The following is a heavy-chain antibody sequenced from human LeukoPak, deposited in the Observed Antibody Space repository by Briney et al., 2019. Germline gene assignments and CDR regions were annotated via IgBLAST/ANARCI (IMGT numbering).Heavy chain of an antibody. CDR3: ARDPGYCSGGSCYSFLY. J-gene: IGHJ4*02. V-gene: IGHV3-66*01. CDR1: GFTVSSNN. CDR2: IYSGGST. Sequence: GGSLRLSCAASGFTVSSNNMSWVRQAPGKGLEWVSVIYSGGSTYYADSVKGRFTISRDNSKNTLYLQMNSLRAEDTAVYYCARDPGYCSGGSCYSFLYWGQGTLVTVSS. D-gene: IGHD2-15*01.